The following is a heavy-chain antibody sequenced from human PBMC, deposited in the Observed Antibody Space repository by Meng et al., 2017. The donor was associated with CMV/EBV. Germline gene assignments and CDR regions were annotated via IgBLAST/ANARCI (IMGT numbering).Heavy chain of an antibody. CDR2: IKSKTDGETT. V-gene: IGHV3-15*01. CDR3: TTDGRYYDFWSGYYLAFDI. D-gene: IGHD3-3*01. Sequence: GESLKISCAASGFTFSNAWMSWVRQAPGKGLEWVGRIKSKTDGETTDYAAPVKGRFTISRDDSKNTLYLQMNSLKTEDTAVYYCTTDGRYYDFWSGYYLAFDIWGQGTMVTVSS. J-gene: IGHJ3*02. CDR1: GFTFSNAW.